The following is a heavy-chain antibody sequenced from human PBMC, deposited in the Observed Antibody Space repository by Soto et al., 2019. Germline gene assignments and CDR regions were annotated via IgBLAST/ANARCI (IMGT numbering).Heavy chain of an antibody. Sequence: ASVKVSCKASGYTFTSYGISWVRQAPGQGLEWMGWISAYNGNTNYAQKLQGRVTMTTDTSTSTAYMELRSLRSDDTAVYYCARDTFTTMVWGVTYYYYGMDVWGQGTTVTVSS. CDR2: ISAYNGNT. CDR1: GYTFTSYG. D-gene: IGHD3-10*01. J-gene: IGHJ6*02. CDR3: ARDTFTTMVWGVTYYYYGMDV. V-gene: IGHV1-18*04.